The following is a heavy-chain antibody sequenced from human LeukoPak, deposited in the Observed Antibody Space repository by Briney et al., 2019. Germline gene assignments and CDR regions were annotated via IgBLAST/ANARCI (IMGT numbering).Heavy chain of an antibody. V-gene: IGHV3-21*01. CDR3: ARDPESGYDIYMDV. J-gene: IGHJ6*03. Sequence: GGSLRLSCAASGFTFSSYSMNWVRQAPGKGLEWVSSISSSSSYIYYADSVKGRLTISSDNAHNALYLQMNSLRAEDTAVYYCARDPESGYDIYMDVWGKGTTVTVSS. CDR2: ISSSSSYI. CDR1: GFTFSSYS. D-gene: IGHD5-12*01.